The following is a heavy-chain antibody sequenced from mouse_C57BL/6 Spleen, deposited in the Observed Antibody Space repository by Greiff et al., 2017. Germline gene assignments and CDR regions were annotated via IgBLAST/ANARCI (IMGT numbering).Heavy chain of an antibody. CDR1: GYTFTSYG. J-gene: IGHJ1*03. V-gene: IGHV1-81*01. CDR2: IYPRSGNT. CDR3: ARRADWYFDV. Sequence: VQLQQSGAELARPGASVKLSCKASGYTFTSYGISWVKQRPGQGLEWIGEIYPRSGNTYYNEKFKGKATLTADKSSSTAYMELRSLASEDSAVYFCARRADWYFDVWGTGTTVTVSS.